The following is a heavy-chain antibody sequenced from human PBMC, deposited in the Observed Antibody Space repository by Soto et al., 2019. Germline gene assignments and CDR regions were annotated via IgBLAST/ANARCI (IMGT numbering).Heavy chain of an antibody. J-gene: IGHJ5*01. CDR2: IIPIFGTA. D-gene: IGHD2-2*01. V-gene: IGHV1-69*01. Sequence: QVQLVQSGSEVQKPGSSVKVSCKSSGGTFSSYAISWVRQATGQGLEWMGGIIPIFGTANYAQKFQGRVTITADDSTSTAYMELSSLRAEDTTVYYCAILKDEIRFADIRAAMGRGWFDSWGQGTLVTVSS. CDR3: AILKDEIRFADIRAAMGRGWFDS. CDR1: GGTFSSYA.